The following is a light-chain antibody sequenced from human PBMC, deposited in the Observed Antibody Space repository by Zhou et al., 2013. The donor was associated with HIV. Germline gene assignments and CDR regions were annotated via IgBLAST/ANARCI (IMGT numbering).Light chain of an antibody. CDR1: QGISSY. CDR2: AAS. Sequence: AIRITQSPSSLSASTGDRVTITCRASQGISSYLAWYQQKPGKAPKLLIYAASTLQSGVPSRFSGSGSGTDFTLTISCLQSEDFATYSCQQYKTVPLTFGGGTRV. J-gene: IGKJ4*01. CDR3: QQYKTVPLT. V-gene: IGKV1-8*01.